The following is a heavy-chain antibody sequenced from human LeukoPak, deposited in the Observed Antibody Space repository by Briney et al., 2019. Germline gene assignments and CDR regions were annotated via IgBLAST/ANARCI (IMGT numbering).Heavy chain of an antibody. CDR3: ARHEPGGYYSNWYFDL. J-gene: IGHJ2*01. V-gene: IGHV4-59*08. D-gene: IGHD3-22*01. Sequence: PSETLSLTCTVSGGSISSYYWSWIRQPPGKGLEWIGYIYYSGSTNYNPSLKSRVTILVDTSKNQFSLKLSSVTAADTAVYYCARHEPGGYYSNWYFDLWGRGTLVTVSS. CDR2: IYYSGST. CDR1: GGSISSYY.